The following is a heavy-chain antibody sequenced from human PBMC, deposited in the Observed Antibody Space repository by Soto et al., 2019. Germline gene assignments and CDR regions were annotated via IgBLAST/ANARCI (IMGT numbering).Heavy chain of an antibody. D-gene: IGHD5-18*01. CDR3: ARDRVYTAMVPSPSYYYDGLDV. V-gene: IGHV1-18*01. CDR2: ISAYNGNT. CDR1: GYTFTSYG. J-gene: IGHJ6*01. Sequence: QVQLVQSGAEVKKPGASVKVSCKASGYTFTSYGISWVRQAPGQGLEWMGWISAYNGNTNYAQKLQGRVTMTTDTSKSDACMKQRSRRHDAAAAYYCARDRVYTAMVPSPSYYYDGLDVLGQGTPVTVSS.